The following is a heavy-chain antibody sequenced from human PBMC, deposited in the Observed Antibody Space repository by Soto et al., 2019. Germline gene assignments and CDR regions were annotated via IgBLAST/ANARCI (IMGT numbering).Heavy chain of an antibody. CDR1: GYSFTSYW. V-gene: IGHV5-51*01. J-gene: IGHJ6*02. CDR2: IYPGDSDT. D-gene: IGHD5-12*01. Sequence: SGESLKISCKGSGYSFTSYWIGWVRQMPGKGLEWMGIIYPGDSDTRYSPSFQGQVTISADKSISTAYLQWSSLKASDTAMYYCARRGYLTGGYDPGDYYYGMDVWGQGTTVTVSS. CDR3: ARRGYLTGGYDPGDYYYGMDV.